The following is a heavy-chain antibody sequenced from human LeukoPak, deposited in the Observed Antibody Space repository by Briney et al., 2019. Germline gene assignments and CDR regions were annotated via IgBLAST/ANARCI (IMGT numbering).Heavy chain of an antibody. V-gene: IGHV3-7*01. D-gene: IGHD3-9*01. CDR2: IKQDGSEK. Sequence: PGGSLRLSCAASGFTFSSYWMSWVRQAPGKGLEWVANIKQDGSEKYYVDSVKGRFTISRDNAKNSLYLQMNSLRAEDTAVYYCARDSPYSDILTGYYPERAFDYWGQGTLVTVSS. J-gene: IGHJ4*02. CDR3: ARDSPYSDILTGYYPERAFDY. CDR1: GFTFSSYW.